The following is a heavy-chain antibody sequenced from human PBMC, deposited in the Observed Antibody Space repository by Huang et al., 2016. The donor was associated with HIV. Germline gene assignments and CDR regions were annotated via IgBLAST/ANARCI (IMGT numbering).Heavy chain of an antibody. D-gene: IGHD6-19*01. CDR2: ISWNSGSI. CDR1: GFTFDDYA. V-gene: IGHV3-9*01. J-gene: IGHJ3*02. CDR3: AKDYPIAAFSSGWFHAFDI. Sequence: EVQLVESGGGLVQPGRSLRLSCAASGFTFDDYAMHWVRPAPGKWLEWFSGISWNSGSIGYADSVKGRFTISRDNAKNSLYLQMNSLRAEDTALYYCAKDYPIAAFSSGWFHAFDIWGQGTMVTVSS.